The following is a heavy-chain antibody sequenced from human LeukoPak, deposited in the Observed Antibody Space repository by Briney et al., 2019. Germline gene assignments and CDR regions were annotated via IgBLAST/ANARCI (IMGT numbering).Heavy chain of an antibody. V-gene: IGHV4-39*07. Sequence: SETLSLTCTVSGGSISSSTYYWGWIRQPPGKGLEWIGSIYYSGSTYYNPSLKSRVTISVDTSKNQFSLKLSSVTAADTAVYYCARVVAPAGYNWFDPWGQGTLVTVFS. CDR2: IYYSGST. CDR3: ARVVAPAGYNWFDP. D-gene: IGHD6-13*01. J-gene: IGHJ5*02. CDR1: GGSISSSTYY.